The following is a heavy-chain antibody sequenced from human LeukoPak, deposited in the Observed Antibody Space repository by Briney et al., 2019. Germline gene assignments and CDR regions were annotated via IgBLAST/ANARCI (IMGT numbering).Heavy chain of an antibody. V-gene: IGHV3-7*01. J-gene: IGHJ4*02. CDR2: IEEDGSQK. CDR3: ARGLNTSPGIDY. D-gene: IGHD3-16*01. Sequence: GGSLRLSCAASGFTFSNYWINWVRQAPGKGLEWVANIEEDGSQKYYVESVKGRFTVSRDNAKNSVYLQVSSLRDADTGVYYCARGLNTSPGIDYWGQGTLVTVSS. CDR1: GFTFSNYW.